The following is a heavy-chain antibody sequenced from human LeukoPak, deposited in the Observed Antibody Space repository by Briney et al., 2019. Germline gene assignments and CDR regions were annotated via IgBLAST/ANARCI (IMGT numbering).Heavy chain of an antibody. Sequence: PGGSLRLSCAASGFTFSNYAMTWVRQAPGKGLEWVSAFGGSGRTTYYADSVRGRFTISRDNAKNTLYLQMASLRADAPGVYFCAEDFRSSGDYHAFAIWGQGTMVTVSS. CDR3: AEDFRSSGDYHAFAI. J-gene: IGHJ3*02. CDR1: GFTFSNYA. CDR2: FGGSGRTT. V-gene: IGHV3-23*01. D-gene: IGHD4-17*01.